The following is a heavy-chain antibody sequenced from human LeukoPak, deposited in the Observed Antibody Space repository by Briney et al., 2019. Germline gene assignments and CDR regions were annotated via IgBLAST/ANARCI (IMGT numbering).Heavy chain of an antibody. V-gene: IGHV4-59*01. Sequence: ASETLSLTCTVSGGSITTDHWNWIRQPPGKGLEWIGFIYYSGTTNYNPSLKSRVTISVDTSKNQFSLKLISVTAADTAIYYCARLFWAPNHGYCFDPWGQGTLVTVSS. D-gene: IGHD3-10*01. CDR1: GGSITTDH. CDR2: IYYSGTT. CDR3: ARLFWAPNHGYCFDP. J-gene: IGHJ5*02.